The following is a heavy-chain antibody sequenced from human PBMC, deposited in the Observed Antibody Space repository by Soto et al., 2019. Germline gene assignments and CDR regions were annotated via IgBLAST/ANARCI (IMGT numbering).Heavy chain of an antibody. CDR2: VHHSGNT. CDR3: ARRGYTYGSGYFDY. D-gene: IGHD5-18*01. V-gene: IGHV4-39*01. J-gene: IGHJ4*02. CDR1: GGSIDSTRYC. Sequence: SETLSLTCTVSGGSIDSTRYCWGWIRQPPGKGLEWIGSVHHSGNTYNNPSLQSRVTMSVDTSKNQFSLKMTSVTAADTAVYFCARRGYTYGSGYFDYWGQGALVTVSS.